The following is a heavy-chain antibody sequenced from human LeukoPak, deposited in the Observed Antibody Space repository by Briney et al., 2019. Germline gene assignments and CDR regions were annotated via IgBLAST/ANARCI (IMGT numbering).Heavy chain of an antibody. Sequence: LTGGSLRLSCAASGFTFSSYAMSWVRQAPGKGLEWVSAISGSGGSTYYADSVKGRFTISRDNSKDSLYLQMSSLRAEDTAVYYCARVWSMIREYVEYWGQGTLVTVSS. J-gene: IGHJ4*02. CDR1: GFTFSSYA. CDR3: ARVWSMIREYVEY. V-gene: IGHV3-23*01. D-gene: IGHD3-10*01. CDR2: ISGSGGST.